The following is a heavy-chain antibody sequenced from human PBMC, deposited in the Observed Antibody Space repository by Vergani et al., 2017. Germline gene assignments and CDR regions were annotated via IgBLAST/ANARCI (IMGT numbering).Heavy chain of an antibody. D-gene: IGHD3-22*01. CDR1: GFTFDDYA. CDR2: ISWNSGSI. CDR3: AKDVSSYYYDSSEFDY. V-gene: IGHV3-9*01. Sequence: EVQLVESGGGLVQPGRSLRLSCAASGFTFDDYAMHWARQAPGKGLEWVSGISWNSGSIGYADSVKGRFTISRDNAKNSLYLQMNSLRAEDTALYYCAKDVSSYYYDSSEFDYWGQGTLVTVSS. J-gene: IGHJ4*02.